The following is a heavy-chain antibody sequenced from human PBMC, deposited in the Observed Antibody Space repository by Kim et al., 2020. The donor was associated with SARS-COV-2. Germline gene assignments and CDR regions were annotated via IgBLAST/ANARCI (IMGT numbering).Heavy chain of an antibody. CDR3: AKDLYGSGSTPFDY. Sequence: DSLKGRFTISRDNAKNSLYLQMNSLRAEDTALYYCAKDLYGSGSTPFDYWGQGTLVTVSS. J-gene: IGHJ4*02. D-gene: IGHD3-10*01. V-gene: IGHV3-9*01.